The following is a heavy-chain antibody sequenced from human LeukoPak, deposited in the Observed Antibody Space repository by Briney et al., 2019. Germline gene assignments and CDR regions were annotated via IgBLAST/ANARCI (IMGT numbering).Heavy chain of an antibody. CDR2: IKQDGSEK. CDR3: ARDFRFLDDY. J-gene: IGHJ4*02. D-gene: IGHD3-3*01. V-gene: IGHV3-7*01. CDR1: GFTFSNAW. Sequence: GGSLRFSCAASGFTFSNAWMSWVRQAPGKGLEWVGNIKQDGSEKYYVDSVKGRFTISRDNAKNSLYLQMNSLRAEDTAVYYCARDFRFLDDYWGQGTLVTVSS.